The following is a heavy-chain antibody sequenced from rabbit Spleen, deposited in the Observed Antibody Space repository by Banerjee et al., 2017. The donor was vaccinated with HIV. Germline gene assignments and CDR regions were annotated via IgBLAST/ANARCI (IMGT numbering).Heavy chain of an antibody. V-gene: IGHV1S45*01. Sequence: EQLVESGGGLVQPEGSLTLTCTASGFSFSGSHYMCWVRQAPGKGLEWIGYIDPVFGITNYASSVKGRFTISRDNAQNTVFLQMTSLTAADTATYFCVREAGYAGYGDGNLWGPGTLVTVS. J-gene: IGHJ4*01. CDR2: IDPVFGIT. CDR1: GFSFSGSHY. CDR3: VREAGYAGYGDGNL. D-gene: IGHD6-1*01.